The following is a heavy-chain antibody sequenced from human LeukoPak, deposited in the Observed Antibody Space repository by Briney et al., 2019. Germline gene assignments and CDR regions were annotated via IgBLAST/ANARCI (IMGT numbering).Heavy chain of an antibody. CDR2: IYYSGST. CDR3: ARDNIPAHINDAFDI. V-gene: IGHV4-59*01. J-gene: IGHJ3*02. D-gene: IGHD6-13*01. Sequence: PSETLSLTCTVSGGSISSYYWSWFRQPPGKGLEWIGYIYYSGSTNYKPSLKSRVTISVDTSKNQFSLKLSSVTAADTAVYYCARDNIPAHINDAFDIWGQGRMVTVSA. CDR1: GGSISSYY.